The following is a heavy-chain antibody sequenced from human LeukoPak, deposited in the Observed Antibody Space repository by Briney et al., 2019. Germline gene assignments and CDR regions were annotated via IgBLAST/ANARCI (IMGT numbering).Heavy chain of an antibody. J-gene: IGHJ6*02. CDR3: ARLPYGSSWYDYYYGMDV. CDR2: IYYSGST. CDR1: GGSISSYY. D-gene: IGHD6-13*01. Sequence: SETLSLTCTVSGGSISSYYWSWIRQPPGKGLEWIGYIYYSGSTNYNPSLKSRVTISVDTSKNQFSLKLSSVTAADTAVYYCARLPYGSSWYDYYYGMDVWGQGTTVTVSS. V-gene: IGHV4-59*08.